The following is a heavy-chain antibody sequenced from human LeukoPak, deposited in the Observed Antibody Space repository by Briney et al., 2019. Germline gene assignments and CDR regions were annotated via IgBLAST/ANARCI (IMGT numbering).Heavy chain of an antibody. Sequence: PSETLSLTCAVYGGSFSGYYWSWIRQPPGRGLEWIGEINHSGSTNYNPSLKSRVTISVDTSKNQFSLKLSSVTAADTAVYYCARGFRTIFGVVTRTFGYWGQGTLVTVSS. J-gene: IGHJ4*02. CDR1: GGSFSGYY. D-gene: IGHD3-3*01. CDR3: ARGFRTIFGVVTRTFGY. V-gene: IGHV4-34*01. CDR2: INHSGST.